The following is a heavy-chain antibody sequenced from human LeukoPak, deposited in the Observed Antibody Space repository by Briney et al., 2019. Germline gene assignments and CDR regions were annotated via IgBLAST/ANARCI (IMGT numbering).Heavy chain of an antibody. CDR1: GFTLGEYA. J-gene: IGHJ3*02. D-gene: IGHD1-26*01. CDR3: ARARSGSQDAFDI. CDR2: IYSGGST. Sequence: GGSLRLSCKAAGFTLGEYAMSWIRRAPGQGLVCGSVIYSGGSTYHADSVKGRFTISRDNSKNTLFLQMNSLRAEDTAVYYCARARSGSQDAFDIWGQGTMVTVSS. V-gene: IGHV3-53*01.